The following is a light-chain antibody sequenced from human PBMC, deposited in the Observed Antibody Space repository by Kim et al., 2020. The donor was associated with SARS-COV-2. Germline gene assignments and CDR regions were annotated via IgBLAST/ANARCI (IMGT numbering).Light chain of an antibody. CDR3: QQYEDLPLT. J-gene: IGKJ4*01. V-gene: IGKV1-33*01. Sequence: DIQMTQSPSSLSASVGDRVTITCQASQDIRNSLNWFQQKPGKAPKLLIYDASTLETGVPSRFSGSGSGTDFIFTISSLQPEDIATYFCQQYEDLPLTFGGGTKVEIK. CDR1: QDIRNS. CDR2: DAS.